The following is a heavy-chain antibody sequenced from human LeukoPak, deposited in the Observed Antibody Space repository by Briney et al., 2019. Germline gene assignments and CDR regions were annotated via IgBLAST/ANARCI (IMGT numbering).Heavy chain of an antibody. J-gene: IGHJ3*02. V-gene: IGHV4-31*03. D-gene: IGHD2-2*01. CDR1: GGPISSGGYY. Sequence: PSETLSLTCTVSGGPISSGGYYWSWIRQHPGKGLEWIGYIYYSGSTYYNPSLKSRVTISVDTSKNQFSLKLSSVTAADTAVYYCAREMEYCSSTSCSVYGAFDIWGQGTMVTVSS. CDR2: IYYSGST. CDR3: AREMEYCSSTSCSVYGAFDI.